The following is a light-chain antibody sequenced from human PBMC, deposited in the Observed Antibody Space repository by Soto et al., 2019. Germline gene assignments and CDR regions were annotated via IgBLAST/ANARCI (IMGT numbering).Light chain of an antibody. V-gene: IGKV3-20*01. J-gene: IGKJ1*01. CDR3: QQYGSSRET. CDR1: QSVSSSY. CDR2: GAS. Sequence: EIVLTQSPGTLSLSPGERATLSCRASQSVSSSYLAWYQQKPGQAPRLLIYGASSRATGIPDRFSGSGSGTDFTLTISRLELEDFAVYYCQQYGSSRETFGQGTKVDIK.